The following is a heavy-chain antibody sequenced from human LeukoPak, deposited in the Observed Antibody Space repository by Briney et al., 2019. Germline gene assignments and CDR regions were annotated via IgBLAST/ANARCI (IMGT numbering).Heavy chain of an antibody. CDR3: AREITSWKVLFD. CDR2: VNPTGGAT. D-gene: IGHD2-2*01. J-gene: IGHJ4*02. Sequence: ASVKVSCKASGYTVPMYYMHWVRQAPGQGLEWVGVVNPTGGATTYAQKFQGRVSMTSDTSTNTVYMDLSSLRSDDTSVYYCAREITSWKVLFDWGQGTLVTVSS. V-gene: IGHV1-46*01. CDR1: GYTVPMYY.